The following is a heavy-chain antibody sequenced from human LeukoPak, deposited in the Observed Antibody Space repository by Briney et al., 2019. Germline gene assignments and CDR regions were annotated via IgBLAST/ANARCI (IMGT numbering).Heavy chain of an antibody. D-gene: IGHD6-13*01. CDR2: ISSDSRNI. CDR3: ARAFYSSSWAPLDF. V-gene: IGHV3-48*01. CDR1: GFTFRTYR. J-gene: IGHJ4*02. Sequence: GGSLRLSCVASGFTFRTYRMHWARQAPGKGLEWVSYISSDSRNIYYADSVKGRFTISRDNAKNSLFLHMNSLRSEDTAVYYCARAFYSSSWAPLDFWGQGTLLTVSS.